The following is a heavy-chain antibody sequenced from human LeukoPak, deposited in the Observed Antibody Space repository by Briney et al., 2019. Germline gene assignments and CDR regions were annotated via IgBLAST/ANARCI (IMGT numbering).Heavy chain of an antibody. D-gene: IGHD3-22*01. CDR1: VFSFSRYA. CDR2: ISYDGSND. CDR3: ANSHITVIVIPILTS. Sequence: PRGCLTLSCAPSVFSFSRYAVHWVRQAPGRGREWVAVISYDGSNDNYPDSVQGRHTLSRDNSKNTLSLQMKSLRAEHTAVYYCANSHITVIVIPILTSWGQGTLVTVSS. V-gene: IGHV3-30*04. J-gene: IGHJ5*02.